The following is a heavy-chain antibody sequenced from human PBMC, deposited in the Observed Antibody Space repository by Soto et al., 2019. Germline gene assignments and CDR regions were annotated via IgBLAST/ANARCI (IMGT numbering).Heavy chain of an antibody. V-gene: IGHV4-34*01. CDR3: ARGVVRRVIIQYTSFFDY. J-gene: IGHJ4*02. CDR2: INHSGGT. D-gene: IGHD3-10*01. Sequence: SETLSLTCAVYGGSFSDYYWSWIRQPPGKGLEWIGEINHSGGTNYNPSLKSRVTISVDTSKNQFSLKVSSVTAADTAVYYCARGVVRRVIIQYTSFFDYWGLGTLVTVS. CDR1: GGSFSDYY.